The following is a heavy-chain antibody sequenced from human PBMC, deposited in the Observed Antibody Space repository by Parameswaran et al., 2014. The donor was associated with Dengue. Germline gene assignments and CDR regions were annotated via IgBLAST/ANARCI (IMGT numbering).Heavy chain of an antibody. V-gene: IGHV3-30*04. CDR2: ISYDGNTR. CDR3: ARDDDRTITAVVFQE. D-gene: IGHD1-20*01. Sequence: WIRQPPGKGLEWLAIISYDGNTRYHEDSVKGRFTVSRDNSKNTLYLQMSSLTVDDTAVYYCARDDDRTITAVVFQEWGQGHPGHRLL. J-gene: IGHJ1*01.